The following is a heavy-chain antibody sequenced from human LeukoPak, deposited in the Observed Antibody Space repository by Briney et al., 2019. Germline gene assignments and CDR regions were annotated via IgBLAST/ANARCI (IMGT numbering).Heavy chain of an antibody. D-gene: IGHD6-6*01. CDR2: FDPEDGET. CDR1: GYTLTELS. J-gene: IGHJ4*02. V-gene: IGHV1-24*01. CDR3: ATALHSSCKFAFDY. Sequence: GASVNVSCKVSGYTLTELSTHWVRQDPGKGLDWMGGFDPEDGETIYAQKFQGRVTMTEDTSTDTAYMELSSLRSEDTAVYYCATALHSSCKFAFDYWGQGTLVTVSS.